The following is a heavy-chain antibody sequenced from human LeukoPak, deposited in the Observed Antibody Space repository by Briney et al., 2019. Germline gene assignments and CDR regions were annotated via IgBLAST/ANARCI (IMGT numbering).Heavy chain of an antibody. J-gene: IGHJ5*02. V-gene: IGHV3-7*03. CDR3: ARVTIMVRGVIITSWFDP. Sequence: GGSLRLSCAASGFTFSSYWMSWVRQAPGKGLEWVANIKQDGSGKYYVDSVKGRFTISRDNAKNSLYLQMNSPRAEDTAVYYCARVTIMVRGVIITSWFDPWGQGTLVTVSS. CDR2: IKQDGSGK. D-gene: IGHD3-10*01. CDR1: GFTFSSYW.